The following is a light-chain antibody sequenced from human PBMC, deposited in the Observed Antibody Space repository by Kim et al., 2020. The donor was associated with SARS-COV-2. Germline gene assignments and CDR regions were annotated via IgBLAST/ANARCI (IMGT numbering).Light chain of an antibody. CDR2: GAS. V-gene: IGKV3-15*01. Sequence: EIVMTQSPATLSVSPGERATLSCRASQSVRSNLAWYQQKPGQAPRLLIYGASTRATGIPARFSGSGSGTEFTLTISSLQSEDFAVYCCQQYNNWPPVTFGQETKVDIK. CDR1: QSVRSN. J-gene: IGKJ1*01. CDR3: QQYNNWPPVT.